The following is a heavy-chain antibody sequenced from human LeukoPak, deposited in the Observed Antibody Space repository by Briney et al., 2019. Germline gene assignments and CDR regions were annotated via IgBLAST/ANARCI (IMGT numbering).Heavy chain of an antibody. CDR3: TRDASGETASGPRMDV. CDR2: IKPDGSEK. V-gene: IGHV3-7*05. CDR1: AFTFRTYW. Sequence: GGALRLSCAASAFTFRTYWMSWVRQAPGKGLEWVAMIKPDGSEKYYVDSVKGLFTISRDNAKNSLYLQMTSLRAEDTAVYYCTRDASGETASGPRMDVWGQGTTVAVSS. J-gene: IGHJ6*02. D-gene: IGHD1-26*01.